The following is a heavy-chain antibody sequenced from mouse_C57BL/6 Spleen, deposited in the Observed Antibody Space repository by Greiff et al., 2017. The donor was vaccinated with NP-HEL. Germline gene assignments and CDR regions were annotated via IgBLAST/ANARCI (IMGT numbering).Heavy chain of an antibody. CDR2: ISGGGGNT. J-gene: IGHJ3*01. V-gene: IGHV5-9*01. D-gene: IGHD1-1*01. CDR3: ASLNYYGSSYPFAY. CDR1: GFTFSSYT. Sequence: EVKVVESGGGLVKPGGSLKLSCAASGFTFSSYTMSWVRQTPEKRLEWVATISGGGGNTYYPDSVKGRFTISRDNAKNTLYLQMSSLRSEDTALYYCASLNYYGSSYPFAYWGQGTLVTVSA.